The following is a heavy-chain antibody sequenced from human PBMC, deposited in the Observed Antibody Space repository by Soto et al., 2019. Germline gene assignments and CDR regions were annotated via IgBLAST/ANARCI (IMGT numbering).Heavy chain of an antibody. CDR3: AKDLEGYCSSTSCYTYFGLDV. D-gene: IGHD2-2*01. CDR2: ISYDGSNK. Sequence: PGGSLRLSCAASGFTFSSYVMHWFRQAPGKGLEWVAVISYDGSNKYYADSVKGRFTISRDNSKHTLFLQMNSLRPEDTAVYYCAKDLEGYCSSTSCYTYFGLDVWGQGTTVTVSS. J-gene: IGHJ6*02. CDR1: GFTFSSYV. V-gene: IGHV3-30*18.